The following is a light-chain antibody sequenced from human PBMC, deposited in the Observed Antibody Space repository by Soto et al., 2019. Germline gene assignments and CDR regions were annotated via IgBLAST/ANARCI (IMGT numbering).Light chain of an antibody. V-gene: IGLV4-69*01. CDR3: QTWGTGTWV. CDR2: VNSDGSH. CDR1: SGHSSYA. Sequence: QLVLTQSPSASASLGASVKLTCTLSSGHSSYAIAWHQQQPEKGPRFLMKVNSDGSHSKGDGIPDRFSGSSSGAERYLTISSLQSEDEADYYCQTWGTGTWVFGGGTMLTVL. J-gene: IGLJ3*02.